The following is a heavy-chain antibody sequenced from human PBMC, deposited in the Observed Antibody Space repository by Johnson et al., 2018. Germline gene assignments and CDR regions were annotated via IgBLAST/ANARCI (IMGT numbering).Heavy chain of an antibody. CDR1: GFTFSSYA. CDR3: ARGMVPPSGSYYERRPGDAFDI. D-gene: IGHD1-26*01. Sequence: QVQLVESGGGVVQPGRSLRLSCAASGFTFSSYAMHWVRQAPGKGLEWVAVISYDGSNKYYADSVKGRFTISRDNSKNTLYLQMNSLRAEDTAVYYCARGMVPPSGSYYERRPGDAFDIWGQGTMVTVSS. V-gene: IGHV3-30-3*01. J-gene: IGHJ3*02. CDR2: ISYDGSNK.